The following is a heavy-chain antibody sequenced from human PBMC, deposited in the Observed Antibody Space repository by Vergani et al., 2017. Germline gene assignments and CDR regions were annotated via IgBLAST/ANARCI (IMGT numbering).Heavy chain of an antibody. CDR1: GFTFSSYA. Sequence: EVQLLESGGGLVQPGGSLRLSCAASGFTFSSYAMSWVRQAPGKGLEWVSAISGSGGSTYYADSVKGRFTLSRDNSKNTRYLQMNSLRAEDTAVYYCAKRARGFWSGYSGGDFDYWGQGTLVTVSS. V-gene: IGHV3-23*01. CDR3: AKRARGFWSGYSGGDFDY. CDR2: ISGSGGST. D-gene: IGHD3-3*01. J-gene: IGHJ4*02.